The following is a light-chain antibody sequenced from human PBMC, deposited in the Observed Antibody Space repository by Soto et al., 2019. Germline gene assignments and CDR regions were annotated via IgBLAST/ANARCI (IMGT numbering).Light chain of an antibody. Sequence: IVLTQSPGTLSLSPGASTPLSCRASQSISRYLAWYQQKPGQGPRLLIYGASSRATGTPDRFSGSGSGTDFTLTINRLEPEDLALYDCQQYGSSPITVGQGTRLELK. J-gene: IGKJ5*01. V-gene: IGKV3-20*01. CDR1: QSISRY. CDR3: QQYGSSPIT. CDR2: GAS.